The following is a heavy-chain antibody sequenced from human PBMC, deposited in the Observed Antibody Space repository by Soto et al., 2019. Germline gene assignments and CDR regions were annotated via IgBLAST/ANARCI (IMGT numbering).Heavy chain of an antibody. CDR1: GFTFGDYG. CDR3: VRDSPATVRGISFDY. Sequence: EVQLVESGGGLVQPGGSLRLSCAAAGFTFGDYGMNWVRQAPGKGLEWVSYIRGSSSPIYYTDSVRGRFTISRDNAKNSLYLQRDSRRAEVTAVYYCVRDSPATVRGISFDYWGPGTLVTVSS. V-gene: IGHV3-48*01. D-gene: IGHD3-10*01. CDR2: IRGSSSPI. J-gene: IGHJ4*02.